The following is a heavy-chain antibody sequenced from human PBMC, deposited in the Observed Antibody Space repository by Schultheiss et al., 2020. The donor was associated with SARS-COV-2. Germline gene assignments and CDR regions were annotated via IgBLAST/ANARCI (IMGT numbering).Heavy chain of an antibody. D-gene: IGHD6-13*01. CDR1: GFTFSSYA. CDR2: ISYDGSNK. J-gene: IGHJ4*02. Sequence: GESLKISCAASGFTFSSYAMHWVRQAPGKGLEWVAVISYDGSNKYYADSVKGRFTISRDNSKNTLYLQMNSLRAEDTAVYYCARVAAAAGTHLDYWGQGTLVTVSS. V-gene: IGHV3-30*04. CDR3: ARVAAAAGTHLDY.